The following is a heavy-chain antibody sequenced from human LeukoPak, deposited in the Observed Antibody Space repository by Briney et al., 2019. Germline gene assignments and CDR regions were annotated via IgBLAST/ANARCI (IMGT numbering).Heavy chain of an antibody. Sequence: SETLSLTCTVSGGSMSNYWWNWIRQPPGKGLEWIGYIYDDGSTYYNPALNSRVTISIDTSKNQFSLKLNSVTAADTAVYYCARRLCSSLTCNIGPSGNWLDPWGQGTLVTVSS. D-gene: IGHD2-2*02. CDR1: GGSMSNYW. V-gene: IGHV4-59*08. CDR2: IYDDGST. J-gene: IGHJ5*02. CDR3: ARRLCSSLTCNIGPSGNWLDP.